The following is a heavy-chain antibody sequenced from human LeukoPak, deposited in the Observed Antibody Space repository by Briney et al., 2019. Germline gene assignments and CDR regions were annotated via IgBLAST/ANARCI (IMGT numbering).Heavy chain of an antibody. J-gene: IGHJ4*02. D-gene: IGHD4-17*01. CDR2: IYYSGST. CDR3: ARGRTTRIDY. Sequence: SETLSLTCTVTGGSISSSSYYWGWIRQPPGKGLEWIGSIYYSGSTYYNPSLKSRVTISVDTSKNQFSLKLSSVTAADTAVYYCARGRTTRIDYWGQGTLVTVSS. V-gene: IGHV4-39*07. CDR1: GGSISSSSYY.